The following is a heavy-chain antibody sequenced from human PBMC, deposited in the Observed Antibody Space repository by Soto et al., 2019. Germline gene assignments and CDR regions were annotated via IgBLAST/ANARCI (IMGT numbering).Heavy chain of an antibody. CDR3: ASGLAVGGDNFDY. V-gene: IGHV3-7*05. J-gene: IGHJ4*02. Sequence: GGSLRLSCAASGFTFSSYWMSWVRQAPGKGLEWVANIKQDGSEKYYVDSVKGRFTISRDNAKNSLYLQMNSLRAEDTAVYYCASGLAVGGDNFDYWGQGTLVTVSS. CDR2: IKQDGSEK. D-gene: IGHD6-19*01. CDR1: GFTFSSYW.